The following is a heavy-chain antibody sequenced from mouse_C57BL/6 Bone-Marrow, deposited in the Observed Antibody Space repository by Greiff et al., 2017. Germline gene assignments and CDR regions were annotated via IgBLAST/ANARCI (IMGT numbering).Heavy chain of an antibody. J-gene: IGHJ2*01. D-gene: IGHD1-1*01. CDR3: ARGGVYGSPFDY. CDR2: FTMYSDAT. Sequence: LQQSGAELVRPGSSVKLSCKASYFAFMASAMHWVKQRPGHGLEWIGSFTMYSDATEYSENFKGKATLTANTSSSTAYMELSSLTSEDSAVYYCARGGVYGSPFDYWGQGTTLTVSS. CDR1: YFAFMASA. V-gene: IGHV1-49*01.